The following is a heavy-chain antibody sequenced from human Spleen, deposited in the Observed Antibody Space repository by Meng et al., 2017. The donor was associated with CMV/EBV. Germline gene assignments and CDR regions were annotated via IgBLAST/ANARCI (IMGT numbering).Heavy chain of an antibody. D-gene: IGHD3-10*02. CDR2: IYYSGST. V-gene: IGHV4-39*07. Sequence: SDTLSLTCTVSGGSISSSSYYWGWIRQPPGKGLEWIGSIYYSGSTYYNPSLKSRVTISVDTSKNQFSLKLSSVTAADTAVYYCARSSSHYMLGFDYWGQGTLVTVSS. CDR1: GGSISSSSYY. J-gene: IGHJ4*02. CDR3: ARSSSHYMLGFDY.